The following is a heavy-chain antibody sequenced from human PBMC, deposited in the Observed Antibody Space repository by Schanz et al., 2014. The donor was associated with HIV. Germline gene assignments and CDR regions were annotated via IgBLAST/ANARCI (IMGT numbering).Heavy chain of an antibody. CDR1: GFIFSSYG. J-gene: IGHJ4*02. D-gene: IGHD4-17*01. V-gene: IGHV3-48*01. CDR2: ISSSSTTI. CDR3: AKASVTDYCDY. Sequence: VQLVESGGGLVKPGGSLRLSCAVSGFIFSSYGMHWVRQAPGKGLEWVSYISSSSTTIYYADSVKGRFTISKDNAKTSLYLQMNNLRAEDTAVYFCAKASVTDYCDYWGQGTLVTVSS.